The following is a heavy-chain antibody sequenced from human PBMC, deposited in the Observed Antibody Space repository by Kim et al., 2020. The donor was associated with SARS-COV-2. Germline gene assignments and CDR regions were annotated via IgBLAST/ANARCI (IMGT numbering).Heavy chain of an antibody. J-gene: IGHJ4*02. V-gene: IGHV3-21*01. D-gene: IGHD3-3*01. Sequence: ADSVKGRFTISRDNAKNSLYLQMNSLRAEDTAVYYCARGFYYDFWSGYYKWGQGTLVTVSS. CDR3: ARGFYYDFWSGYYK.